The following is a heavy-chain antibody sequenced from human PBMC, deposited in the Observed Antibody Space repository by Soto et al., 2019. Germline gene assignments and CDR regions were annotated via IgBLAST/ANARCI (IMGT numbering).Heavy chain of an antibody. CDR2: MNPNSGNT. CDR3: ARDRRITIFGGVISLDV. CDR1: GYTFTSYD. Sequence: ASVKVSCKASGYTFTSYDINWVRQATGQGLEWMGWMNPNSGNTGYAQKFQGRVTMTRNTSISTAYMELSSLRSEDTAVYYCARDRRITIFGGVISLDVWGKGTTVTVSS. J-gene: IGHJ6*04. V-gene: IGHV1-8*01. D-gene: IGHD3-3*01.